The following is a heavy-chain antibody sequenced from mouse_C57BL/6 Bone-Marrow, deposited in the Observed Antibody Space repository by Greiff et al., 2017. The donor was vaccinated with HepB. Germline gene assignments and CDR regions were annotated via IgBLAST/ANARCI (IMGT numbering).Heavy chain of an antibody. CDR2: INPGSGGT. CDR3: SRWGRTTVVDY. CDR1: GYAFTNYL. V-gene: IGHV1-54*01. D-gene: IGHD1-1*01. J-gene: IGHJ2*01. Sequence: QVHVKQSGAELVRPGTSVKVSCKASGYAFTNYLIEWVTQRPGQGLEWIGVINPGSGGTNYNEKFMGKATLTADKSSSTAYMQLSSLTSEDSAVYFCSRWGRTTVVDYWGQGTTLTVSS.